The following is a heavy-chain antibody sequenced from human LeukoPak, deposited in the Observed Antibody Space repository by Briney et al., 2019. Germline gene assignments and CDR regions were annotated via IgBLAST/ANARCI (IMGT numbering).Heavy chain of an antibody. CDR2: ISTYNADT. CDR3: ARDPGQYYDILTGYYTPYYFDY. V-gene: IGHV1-18*01. D-gene: IGHD3-9*01. CDR1: GYTFTSYG. J-gene: IGHJ4*02. Sequence: ASVKVSCKASGYTFTSYGISWVRQAPGQGLEWMGWISTYNADTDYAQNLQGRVTMTTDTSTSTAYMELRSLRSDDTAVYYRARDPGQYYDILTGYYTPYYFDYWGQGTLVTVSS.